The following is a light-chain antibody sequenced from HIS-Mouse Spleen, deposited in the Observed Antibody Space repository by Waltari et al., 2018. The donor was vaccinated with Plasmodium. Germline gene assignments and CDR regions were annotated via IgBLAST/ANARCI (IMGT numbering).Light chain of an antibody. CDR3: MIWPSNASGV. J-gene: IGLJ3*02. V-gene: IGLV5-37*01. CDR1: SDINVGSYN. CDR2: YYSDSDK. Sequence: QPVLTQPPSSSASPGESASLTCTLPSDINVGSYNIYWYHQNPGSPPRYLLYYYSDSDKGQGSGVPSRFSGSKDASANTGILLISGLQSEDEADYYCMIWPSNASGVFGGGTKLTVL.